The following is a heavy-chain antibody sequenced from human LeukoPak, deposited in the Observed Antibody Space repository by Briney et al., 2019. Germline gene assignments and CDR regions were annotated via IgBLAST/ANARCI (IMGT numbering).Heavy chain of an antibody. CDR2: MNPNSGNT. CDR1: GYTFTSYD. D-gene: IGHD1-14*01. Sequence: ASVKVSCKASGYTFTSYDINWVRQATGQGLEWMGWMNPNSGNTGYAQKFQGRVTMTRNTSISTAYMELSSLRSEDTAVYYCATRTVGSLNFDYWGQGILVTVSS. J-gene: IGHJ4*02. V-gene: IGHV1-8*01. CDR3: ATRTVGSLNFDY.